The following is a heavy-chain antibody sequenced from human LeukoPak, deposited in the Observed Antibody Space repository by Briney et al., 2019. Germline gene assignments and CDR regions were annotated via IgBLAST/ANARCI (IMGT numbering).Heavy chain of an antibody. V-gene: IGHV4-39*01. CDR2: IYYSGST. J-gene: IGHJ4*02. CDR3: ARLMTVAANFDY. CDR1: GGSISSGDYY. D-gene: IGHD6-19*01. Sequence: SETLSLTCTVSGGSISSGDYYWSWLRRPPGKGLEWIGTIYYSGSTYYNPSLKSRVTISVDTSKNQFSLKLTSVTASDTAVYYCARLMTVAANFDYWGQGSLVTVSS.